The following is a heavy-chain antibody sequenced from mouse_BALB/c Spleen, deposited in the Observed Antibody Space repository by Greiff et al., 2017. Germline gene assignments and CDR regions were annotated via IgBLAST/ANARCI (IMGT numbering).Heavy chain of an antibody. V-gene: IGHV5-15*02. CDR3: AREGLSYYFDY. CDR1: GFTFSDYG. Sequence: VQLKESGGGLVQPGGSRKLSCAASGFTFSDYGMAWVRQAPGKGPEWVAFISNLAYSIYYADTVTGRFTISRENAKNTLYLEMSSLRSEDTAMYYCAREGLSYYFDYWGQGTTLTVAS. CDR2: ISNLAYSI. J-gene: IGHJ2*01.